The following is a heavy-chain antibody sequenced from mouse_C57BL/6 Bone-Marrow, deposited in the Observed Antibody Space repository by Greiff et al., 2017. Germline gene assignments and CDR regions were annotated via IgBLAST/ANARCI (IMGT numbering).Heavy chain of an antibody. Sequence: EVQLQQSGTELVKPGASVKIPCKASGYTFTDYNMDWVKQSHGKSLEWIGDINPNNGGTIYNQKFKGKATLTVDKSSSTAYMELRSLTSEDTAVYYCARGYYRSFAYWGQGTLVTVSA. J-gene: IGHJ3*01. CDR3: ARGYYRSFAY. CDR1: GYTFTDYN. V-gene: IGHV1-18*01. D-gene: IGHD2-14*01. CDR2: INPNNGGT.